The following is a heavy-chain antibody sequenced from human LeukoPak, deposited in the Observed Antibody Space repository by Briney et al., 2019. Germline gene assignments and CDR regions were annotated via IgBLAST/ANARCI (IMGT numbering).Heavy chain of an antibody. J-gene: IGHJ5*02. V-gene: IGHV3-9*03. CDR3: ARSSGWYGTSSWFDP. D-gene: IGHD6-19*01. Sequence: GRSLRLSCAASGFTFDDYAMHWVRQAPGKGLEWVSGISWNSGSIGYADSVKGRFTTSRDNAKNSLYLQMNSLRAEDMALYYCARSSGWYGTSSWFDPWGQGTLVTVSS. CDR1: GFTFDDYA. CDR2: ISWNSGSI.